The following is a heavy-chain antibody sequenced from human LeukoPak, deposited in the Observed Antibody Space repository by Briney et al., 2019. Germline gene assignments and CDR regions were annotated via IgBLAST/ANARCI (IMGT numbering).Heavy chain of an antibody. CDR3: ARRNYYYDSSGYYYASYFDY. Sequence: GESLKISCKGSGYSFTSYWIGWVRQMPGKGLEWMGIIYPGDSDTRYSPSFQGQVTISADKSISTAYLQWSSLKASDTAMYYCARRNYYYDSSGYYYASYFDYWGQGTLVTVSS. D-gene: IGHD3-22*01. CDR2: IYPGDSDT. J-gene: IGHJ4*02. CDR1: GYSFTSYW. V-gene: IGHV5-51*01.